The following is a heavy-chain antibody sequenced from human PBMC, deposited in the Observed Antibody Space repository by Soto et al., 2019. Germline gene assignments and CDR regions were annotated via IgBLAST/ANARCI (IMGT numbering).Heavy chain of an antibody. CDR1: GGTICSSY. CDR3: ARLSGSDAFYI. CDR2: IYYSGST. Sequence: SETLSLTCTVSGGTICSSYWSWIRQPQGKGLEWIGYIYYSGSTNYNPSLKSRVTISVDTSKNQYSLKLSSVTAADTAVYYCARLSGSDAFYIWGQGTMVTVSS. D-gene: IGHD3-10*01. J-gene: IGHJ3*02. V-gene: IGHV4-59*08.